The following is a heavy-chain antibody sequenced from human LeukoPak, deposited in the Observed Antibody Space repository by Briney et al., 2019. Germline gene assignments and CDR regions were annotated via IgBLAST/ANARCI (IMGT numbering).Heavy chain of an antibody. D-gene: IGHD1-26*01. Sequence: GRSLRLSCAASGFTFSSYAMQWVRQAPGKGLEWVAVIWYDGSNKYYADSVKGRFTISRDNSKNTLYLQMNSLRAEDTAVYYCAKLLVGATPGGDAFDIWGQGIMVTVSS. CDR2: IWYDGSNK. V-gene: IGHV3-33*06. CDR3: AKLLVGATPGGDAFDI. CDR1: GFTFSSYA. J-gene: IGHJ3*02.